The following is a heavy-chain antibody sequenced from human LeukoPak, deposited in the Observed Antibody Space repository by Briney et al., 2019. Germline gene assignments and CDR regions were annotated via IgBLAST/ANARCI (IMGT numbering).Heavy chain of an antibody. J-gene: IGHJ3*02. CDR1: GYSFSSYW. CDR3: ARRDYDFWSALGAFEI. V-gene: IGHV5-51*01. D-gene: IGHD3-3*01. CDR2: IYPGDSDT. Sequence: GESLKISCKGSGYSFSSYWIGWVRQMPGKGLEWMGIIYPGDSDTRYSPSFQGQVTMSADKSISTAYLQWSSLKDSDTAMYYCARRDYDFWSALGAFEIWGQGTMVTVSS.